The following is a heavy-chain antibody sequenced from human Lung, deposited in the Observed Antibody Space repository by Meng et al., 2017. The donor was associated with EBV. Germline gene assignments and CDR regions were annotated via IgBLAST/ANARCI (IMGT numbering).Heavy chain of an antibody. D-gene: IGHD2/OR15-2a*01. V-gene: IGHV7-4-1*02. J-gene: IGHJ5*02. CDR1: GFTFVSYT. Sequence: QVQLVQSGAEVKKPGSSMKVSCKASGFTFVSYTLNWVRQAPGQGLEWMGWINTNTGTPTYTQGFTGRFVFSLDTSVSTAYLQISSLKAEDTAVYYCARGGNFDPWGQGTLVTVSS. CDR3: ARGGNFDP. CDR2: INTNTGTP.